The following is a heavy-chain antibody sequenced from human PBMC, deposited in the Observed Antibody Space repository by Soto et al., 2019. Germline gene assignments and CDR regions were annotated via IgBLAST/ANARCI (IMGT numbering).Heavy chain of an antibody. D-gene: IGHD3-22*01. V-gene: IGHV1-46*01. CDR3: ARAYYDSSGYLDY. Sequence: ASVKVSFKASGYTFTSYYIYWVRQAPGQGLEWMGLINPDGGSTSNAHKFQGRVTMTRDTSTSAVYMELSSLRSEDTAVYYCARAYYDSSGYLDYWGQGTLVTVSS. CDR1: GYTFTSYY. J-gene: IGHJ4*02. CDR2: INPDGGST.